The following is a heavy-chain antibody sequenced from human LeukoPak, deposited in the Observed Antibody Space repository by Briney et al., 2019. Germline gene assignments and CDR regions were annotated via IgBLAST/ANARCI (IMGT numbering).Heavy chain of an antibody. J-gene: IGHJ4*02. Sequence: NPSETLSLTCAVYGGSFSGYYWSWIRQPPGKGLEWTGEINHSGSTNYNPSLKSRVTISVDTSKNQFSLKLSSVTAADTAVYYCARSPPRYCSGGSCFPDWGQGTLVTVSS. D-gene: IGHD2-15*01. CDR1: GGSFSGYY. CDR3: ARSPPRYCSGGSCFPD. V-gene: IGHV4-34*01. CDR2: INHSGST.